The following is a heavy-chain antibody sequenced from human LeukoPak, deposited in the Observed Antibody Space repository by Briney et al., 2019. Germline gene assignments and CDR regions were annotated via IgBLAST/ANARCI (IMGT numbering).Heavy chain of an antibody. CDR3: ARSWIRLGYFDY. Sequence: SETLSLTCTVSVDSISSYYWSWIRQSPGKGLEWIGYIYYSGSTNYNPSLKSRVTISVDTSKNQFSLKLSSVTAADTAVYYCARSWIRLGYFDYWGQGTLVTVSS. D-gene: IGHD5-18*01. CDR2: IYYSGST. V-gene: IGHV4-59*08. CDR1: VDSISSYY. J-gene: IGHJ4*02.